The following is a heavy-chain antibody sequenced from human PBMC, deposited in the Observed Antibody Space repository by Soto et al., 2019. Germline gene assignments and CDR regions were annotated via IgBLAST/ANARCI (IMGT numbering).Heavy chain of an antibody. J-gene: IGHJ6*02. D-gene: IGHD3-16*01. CDR1: GGSISSGDSY. Sequence: SETLSLTCTASGGSISSGDSYWSWIRQSPGKGLEWIGYTYHSGSPYYNPSLESRVTISVDTSKNQFSLKLNSVTAADTAVYYCAREGAASYSYYYGTDVWGQGTTVTVSS. CDR3: AREGAASYSYYYGTDV. CDR2: TYHSGSP. V-gene: IGHV4-30-4*01.